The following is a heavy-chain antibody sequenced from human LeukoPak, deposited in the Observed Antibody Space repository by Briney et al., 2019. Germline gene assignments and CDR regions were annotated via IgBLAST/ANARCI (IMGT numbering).Heavy chain of an antibody. CDR2: INPNSGGT. CDR3: ARGRPIRYAILTAYLPSFEY. J-gene: IGHJ4*02. V-gene: IGHV1-2*02. D-gene: IGHD3-9*01. CDR1: GYSFTGYY. Sequence: ASVNVSCKASGYSFTGYYIHWVRQAPGQGLEWMGWINPNSGGTNYAQNFQGRITMTSDTSTTTAYMEVSSLRSDDTAIYYCARGRPIRYAILTAYLPSFEYWGQGTLVTVSS.